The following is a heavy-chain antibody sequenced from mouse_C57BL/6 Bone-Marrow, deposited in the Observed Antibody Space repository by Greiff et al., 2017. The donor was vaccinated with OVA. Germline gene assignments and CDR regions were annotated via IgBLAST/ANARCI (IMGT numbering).Heavy chain of an antibody. CDR2: INPSTGGT. D-gene: IGHD1-1*01. CDR3: ARIPLYYYGSSYWYFDV. CDR1: GYSFTGYY. Sequence: EAQLQQSGPELVKPGASVKISCKASGYSFTGYYMNWVKQSPEKSLEWIGEINPSTGGTTYNQKFKAKATLTVDKSSSTAYMQLKSLTSEDSAVYYCARIPLYYYGSSYWYFDVWGTGTTVTVSS. J-gene: IGHJ1*03. V-gene: IGHV1-42*01.